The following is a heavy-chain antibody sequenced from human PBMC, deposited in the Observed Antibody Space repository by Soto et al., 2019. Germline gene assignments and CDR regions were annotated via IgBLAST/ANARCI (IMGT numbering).Heavy chain of an antibody. V-gene: IGHV4-59*01. CDR1: GGSISSYY. J-gene: IGHJ6*03. D-gene: IGHD4-17*01. CDR3: ASGKYGDYYYYYHMDV. CDR2: IYYSGST. Sequence: QVQLQESGPGLVKPSETLSLTCTVSGGSISSYYWSWIRQPPGKGLEWSGYIYYSGSTNYNPSLKSRVTISVDTSKNHFSLKLSSVTAADTAVYYCASGKYGDYYYYYHMDVWGKGTTVTVSS.